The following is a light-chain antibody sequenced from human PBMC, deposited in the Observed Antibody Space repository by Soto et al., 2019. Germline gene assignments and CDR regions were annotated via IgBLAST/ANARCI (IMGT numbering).Light chain of an antibody. Sequence: QSALTQPASVSGSPGQSITISCTGTSSDVGSYNLVSWYQRHPGKAPKLIISEVSKRPSGISDRFSGSKSGSTASLTISGLQAEDEADYYCCSYAGTSTHTVFGGGTQLTVL. CDR1: SSDVGSYNL. V-gene: IGLV2-23*02. J-gene: IGLJ7*01. CDR3: CSYAGTSTHTV. CDR2: EVS.